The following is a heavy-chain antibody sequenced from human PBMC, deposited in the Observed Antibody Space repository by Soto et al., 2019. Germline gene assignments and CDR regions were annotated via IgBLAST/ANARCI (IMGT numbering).Heavy chain of an antibody. CDR1: GFTFSSYD. Sequence: GGSLRLSCAASGFTFSSYDMRWVRQATGKGLEWVSAIGTAGDTYYPGSVKGRFTISRENAKNSLYLQMNSLRAGDTAVYYCARSYYYYGMDVWGQGTTVTVSS. J-gene: IGHJ6*02. V-gene: IGHV3-13*04. CDR3: ARSYYYYGMDV. CDR2: IGTAGDT.